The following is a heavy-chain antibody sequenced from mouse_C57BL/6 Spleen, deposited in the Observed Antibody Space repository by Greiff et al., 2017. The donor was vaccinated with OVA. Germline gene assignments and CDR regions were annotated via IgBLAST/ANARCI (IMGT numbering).Heavy chain of an antibody. Sequence: VQLKQSGPELVKPGASVKISCKASGYTFTDYYMNWVKQSPGQSLEWIGDINPNNGGTSYNQKFKGKATLTVDKSSSTAYMELRSLTSEDSAVYYCAREYYGYYLDYWGQGTTLTVSS. CDR2: INPNNGGT. CDR1: GYTFTDYY. CDR3: AREYYGYYLDY. J-gene: IGHJ2*01. V-gene: IGHV1-26*01. D-gene: IGHD1-1*01.